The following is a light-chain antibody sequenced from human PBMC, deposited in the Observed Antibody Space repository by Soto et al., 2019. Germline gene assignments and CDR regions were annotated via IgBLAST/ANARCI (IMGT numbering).Light chain of an antibody. CDR1: QSVSSY. Sequence: EIVLTQSPATLSLSPGERATLSCRASQSVSSYLAWYQQKPGQAPKLLIYDASNRASGVPARFSGSGSGTEFTLTISSLQPEDFATYYCQQLNSYRTWTFGQGTKVDIK. CDR2: DAS. CDR3: QQLNSYRTWT. V-gene: IGKV3-11*01. J-gene: IGKJ1*01.